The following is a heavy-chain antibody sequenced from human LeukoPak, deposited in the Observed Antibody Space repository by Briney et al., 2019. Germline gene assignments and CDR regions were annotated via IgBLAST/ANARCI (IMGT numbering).Heavy chain of an antibody. J-gene: IGHJ6*03. V-gene: IGHV3-74*01. CDR3: ARIAYADEGMDV. CDR2: INGDGRNI. Sequence: AGGSLRLSCVASGFTFSSYWMHWVRQDQRKGLVWVSRINGDGRNINYADSVRGRFTISRDNAKNSVYLQMNSLRVEETAVYYCARIAYADEGMDVWGKGTTVTVSS. D-gene: IGHD2-21*01. CDR1: GFTFSSYW.